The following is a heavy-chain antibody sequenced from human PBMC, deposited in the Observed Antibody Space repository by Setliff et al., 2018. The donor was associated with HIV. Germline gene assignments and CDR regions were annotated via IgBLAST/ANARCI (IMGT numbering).Heavy chain of an antibody. Sequence: PSETLSLTCTASGASISSTSYYWGWIRQPPGKGLEWIGSIYYSGRTYYNPSLKSRVTISVDTSKNQFSLKLSSVTAADTAVYYCARHYGGNLDAFAIWGLGTMVTVSS. CDR2: IYYSGRT. CDR1: GASISSTSYY. V-gene: IGHV4-39*01. D-gene: IGHD4-17*01. CDR3: ARHYGGNLDAFAI. J-gene: IGHJ3*02.